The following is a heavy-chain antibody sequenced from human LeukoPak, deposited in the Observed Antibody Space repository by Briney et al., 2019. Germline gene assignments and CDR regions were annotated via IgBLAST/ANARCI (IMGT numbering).Heavy chain of an antibody. J-gene: IGHJ4*02. CDR3: AKDPSSGYYYFDY. CDR1: GFTFSSYA. D-gene: IGHD3-22*01. V-gene: IGHV3-30*04. Sequence: PGGSLRLSCAASGFTFSSYAMHWVRQAPGKGLEWVAVISYDGSNKYYADSVKGRFTISRDNSKNTLYLQMNSLRAEDTAVYYCAKDPSSGYYYFDYWGQGTLVTVSS. CDR2: ISYDGSNK.